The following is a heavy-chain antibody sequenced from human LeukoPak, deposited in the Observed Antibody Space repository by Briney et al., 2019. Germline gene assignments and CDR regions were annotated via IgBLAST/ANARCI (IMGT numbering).Heavy chain of an antibody. CDR2: ISYSGST. D-gene: IGHD3-16*02. CDR1: SGSISSYY. V-gene: IGHV4-59*01. Sequence: SETLSLTCTVSSGSISSYYWSWIRQPPGKGLEWIGYISYSGSTNYNPSLKSRVTISVDTSKNQLSLKLNSVTAADTAVYYCARYIWGSYPTFEDYWGQGSLVTVSS. CDR3: ARYIWGSYPTFEDY. J-gene: IGHJ4*02.